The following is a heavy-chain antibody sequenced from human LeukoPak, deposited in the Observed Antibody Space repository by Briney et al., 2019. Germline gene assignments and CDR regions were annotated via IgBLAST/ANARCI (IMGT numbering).Heavy chain of an antibody. CDR3: ASLGSQQLGGAMRDY. CDR2: IYTSGST. D-gene: IGHD6-13*01. J-gene: IGHJ4*02. Sequence: PSETLSLTCTVSGGSISSYYWSWIRQPAGKGLEWIGRIYTSGSTNYNPSLKSRVTMSVDTSKNQFSLKLSSVTAADTAVYYCASLGSQQLGGAMRDYWGQGTLVTVSS. CDR1: GGSISSYY. V-gene: IGHV4-4*07.